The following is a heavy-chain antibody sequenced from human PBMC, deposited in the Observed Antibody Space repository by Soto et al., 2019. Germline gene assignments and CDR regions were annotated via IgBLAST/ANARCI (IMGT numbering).Heavy chain of an antibody. CDR2: IYYSGST. Sequence: QVQLQESGPGLVKPSQTLSLTCTVSGGSISSGGYYWSWIRQHPGKGLEWIGYIYYSGSTYYNPSLKRRVTIAVDTAKNQFALKLSSVTAADTAVYYCARGRTSSPTPGDYWGQGTLVTVSS. CDR1: GGSISSGGYY. CDR3: ARGRTSSPTPGDY. J-gene: IGHJ4*02. V-gene: IGHV4-31*03. D-gene: IGHD2-2*01.